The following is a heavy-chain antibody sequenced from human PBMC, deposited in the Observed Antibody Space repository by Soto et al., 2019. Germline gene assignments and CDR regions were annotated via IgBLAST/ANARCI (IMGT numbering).Heavy chain of an antibody. D-gene: IGHD2-2*01. Sequence: TGGSLRLSCAASGFTFSDYYMSWIRQAPGKGLEWVSYISSSSSYTNYADSVKGRFTISRDNAKNSLYLQMNSLRAEDTAVYYCARDYCSSTSCEWVPFDYWGQGTLVTVSS. CDR1: GFTFSDYY. J-gene: IGHJ4*02. CDR3: ARDYCSSTSCEWVPFDY. CDR2: ISSSSSYT. V-gene: IGHV3-11*05.